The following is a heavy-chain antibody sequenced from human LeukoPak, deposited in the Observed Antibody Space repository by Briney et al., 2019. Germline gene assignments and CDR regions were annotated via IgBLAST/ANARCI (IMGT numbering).Heavy chain of an antibody. V-gene: IGHV4-59*08. J-gene: IGHJ5*02. CDR3: ARPYYYDSRIDP. D-gene: IGHD3-22*01. CDR1: GGSISSYY. Sequence: SGTLSLTFTGAGGSISSYYWSWIRQPPGKGLELIGYIYYSGSTNYNPSLKGRVTMSADTSKNQLSLKLSSVTAADTAVYYCARPYYYDSRIDPWGQGILVTVSS. CDR2: IYYSGST.